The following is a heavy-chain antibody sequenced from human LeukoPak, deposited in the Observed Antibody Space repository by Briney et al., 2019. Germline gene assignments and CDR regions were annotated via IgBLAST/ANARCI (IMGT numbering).Heavy chain of an antibody. D-gene: IGHD3-22*01. Sequence: GGSLRLSCAASGFTFSSYAMSWVRQAPGKGLEWVSAIGGSGGSTYFADSVKGRFTISRDNSKNTLYLQMNNLRAEDTAVYYCAKDPDYYDSSGPSYFDYWGQGTLVTVSS. CDR2: IGGSGGST. J-gene: IGHJ4*02. V-gene: IGHV3-23*01. CDR1: GFTFSSYA. CDR3: AKDPDYYDSSGPSYFDY.